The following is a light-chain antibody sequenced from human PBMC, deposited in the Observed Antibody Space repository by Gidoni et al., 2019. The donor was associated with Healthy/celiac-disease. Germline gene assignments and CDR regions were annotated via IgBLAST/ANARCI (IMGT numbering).Light chain of an antibody. J-gene: IGKJ2*01. CDR3: QQYGSSPNT. CDR1: QSVSSSY. V-gene: IGKV3-20*01. Sequence: EIVLTQSPGTLSLSPGERATLSCRASQSVSSSYLAWYQQKPGQAPRLLIYGASSRATGIPDRFSGSGSGTDFTLTISRLEPEDFAVYYCQQYGSSPNTFXHXTKLEIK. CDR2: GAS.